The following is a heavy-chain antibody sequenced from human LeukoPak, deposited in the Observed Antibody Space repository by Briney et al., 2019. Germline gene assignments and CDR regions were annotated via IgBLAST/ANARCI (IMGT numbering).Heavy chain of an antibody. V-gene: IGHV3-48*01. Sequence: PGGSLRLSCAASGFTFSSYSMNWVRQAPGKGLEWVSYISSSSSTIYYADSVKGRFTISRDNSKNTLYLQMNSLRAEDTAVYYCARDQNGMDVWGQGTTVTVSS. CDR3: ARDQNGMDV. J-gene: IGHJ6*02. CDR1: GFTFSSYS. CDR2: ISSSSSTI.